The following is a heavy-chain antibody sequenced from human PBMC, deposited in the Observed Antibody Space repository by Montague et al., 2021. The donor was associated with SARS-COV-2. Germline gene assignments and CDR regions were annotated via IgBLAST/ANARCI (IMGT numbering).Heavy chain of an antibody. CDR1: GFTFSSYS. CDR2: ISSSSSYI. D-gene: IGHD4-17*01. CDR3: ARDLTTVTSKYFDY. J-gene: IGHJ4*02. V-gene: IGHV3-21*01. Sequence: SLRLSCAASGFTFSSYSMNWVRQAPGKGLEWASSISSSSSYIYYADSVKGRFTISRDNAKNSLYLQMNSLRAEDTAVYYCARDLTTVTSKYFDYWGQGTLVTVSS.